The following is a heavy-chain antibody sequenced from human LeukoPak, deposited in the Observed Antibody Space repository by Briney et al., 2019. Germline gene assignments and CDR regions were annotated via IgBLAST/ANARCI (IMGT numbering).Heavy chain of an antibody. J-gene: IGHJ2*01. CDR1: GGSISSYY. D-gene: IGHD6-13*01. Sequence: PSETLSLTCTVSGGSISSYYWSWIRQSPGKGLEWIGRIYTSGSTNYNPSLKSRVTISVDTSKNQFSLKLSSVTAADTAVYYCARVYYSSSYDYWYFDLWGRGTLVTVSS. CDR2: IYTSGST. CDR3: ARVYYSSSYDYWYFDL. V-gene: IGHV4-4*07.